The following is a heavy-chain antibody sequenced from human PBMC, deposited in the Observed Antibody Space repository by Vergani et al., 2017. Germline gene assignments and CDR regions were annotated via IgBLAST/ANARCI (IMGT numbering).Heavy chain of an antibody. CDR3: AKDWRENSDYGYFDY. J-gene: IGHJ4*02. CDR1: GFSFNTYG. D-gene: IGHD4-17*01. V-gene: IGHV3-30*02. Sequence: QVQLVETGGGVVQPGGSLRLYCATSGFSFNTYGAHWVRQAPGKGVEWVAFIGYDGRIKYNVDSVKGRFTISRDTSKKTLSLQLRSLRADDTAVYYCAKDWRENSDYGYFDYWGQGTLVTVSS. CDR2: IGYDGRIK.